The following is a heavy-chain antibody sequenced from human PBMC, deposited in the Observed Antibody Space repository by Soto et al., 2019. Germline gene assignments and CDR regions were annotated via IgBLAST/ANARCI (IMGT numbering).Heavy chain of an antibody. D-gene: IGHD6-19*01. CDR3: ARDRRAGSGWFDY. CDR2: IIPIFGTA. Sequence: SSVKVFCKASGGTFSSYAISWVRQAPGQGLEWIGGIIPIFGTANYAQKFQGRVTITADKSTSTAYMELSSLRSEDTAVYYCARDRRAGSGWFDYWGQGTLVTVSS. J-gene: IGHJ4*02. V-gene: IGHV1-69*06. CDR1: GGTFSSYA.